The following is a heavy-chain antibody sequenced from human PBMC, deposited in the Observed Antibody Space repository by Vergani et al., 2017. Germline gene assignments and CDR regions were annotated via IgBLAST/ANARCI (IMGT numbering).Heavy chain of an antibody. Sequence: EVQLVESGGGLIQPGGSLRLSCEASGFTVSSNYMSWVRQAPGKGLGWVSVIYSGGSTYYADSVKGRFTISRDNSKNTLYLQMSSLRAEDTAVYYCARVRSGGWEIFDYWGQGTLVTVSS. D-gene: IGHD3-10*01. V-gene: IGHV3-53*01. CDR2: IYSGGST. CDR1: GFTVSSNY. CDR3: ARVRSGGWEIFDY. J-gene: IGHJ4*02.